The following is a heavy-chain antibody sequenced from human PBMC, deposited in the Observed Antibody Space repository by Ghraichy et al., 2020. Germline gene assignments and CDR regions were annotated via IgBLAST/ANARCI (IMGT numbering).Heavy chain of an antibody. CDR3: ARRDEYTGYDY. V-gene: IGHV3-11*01. J-gene: IGHJ6*02. CDR1: GFTFSDYY. D-gene: IGHD5-12*01. Sequence: AGSLRLSCAASGFTFSDYYMSWIRQAPGKGLEWVSYISSSGGITYYADSVKGRFTISRDNPKKSLFLQMNSLRAEDTAVYYCARRDEYTGYDYWGQGTTVTVSS. CDR2: ISSSGGIT.